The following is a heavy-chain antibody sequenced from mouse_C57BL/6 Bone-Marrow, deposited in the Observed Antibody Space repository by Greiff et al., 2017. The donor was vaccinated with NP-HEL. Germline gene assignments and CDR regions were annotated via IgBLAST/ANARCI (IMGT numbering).Heavy chain of an antibody. Sequence: EVQLQQSGPELVKPGASVKISCNASGYTFTDYYMNWVKQSHGKSLEWIGDINPNNGGTSYNQKFKGKATLTVDKSSSTAYMELRSLTSEDSAVYYCARYFDYWGQGTTLTVSS. CDR1: GYTFTDYY. V-gene: IGHV1-26*01. CDR3: ARYFDY. CDR2: INPNNGGT. J-gene: IGHJ2*01.